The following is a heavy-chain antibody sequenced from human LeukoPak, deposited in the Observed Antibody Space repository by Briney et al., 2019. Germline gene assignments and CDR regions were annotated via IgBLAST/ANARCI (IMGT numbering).Heavy chain of an antibody. J-gene: IGHJ3*02. CDR3: ARVAAPMMTVPAAMGAFDI. CDR1: GGSISRSSYY. D-gene: IGHD2-2*01. Sequence: PSETLSLTCTVSGGSISRSSYYWSWIRQPPGKGLEWIGYIYYSGSTNYNPSLKSRVTISVDTSKNQFSLKLSSVTAADTAVYYCARVAAPMMTVPAAMGAFDIWGQGTMVTVSS. V-gene: IGHV4-61*01. CDR2: IYYSGST.